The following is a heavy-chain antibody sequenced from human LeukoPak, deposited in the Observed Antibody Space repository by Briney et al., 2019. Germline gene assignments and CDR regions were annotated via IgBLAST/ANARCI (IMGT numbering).Heavy chain of an antibody. D-gene: IGHD3-10*01. CDR2: MNPNSGNT. Sequence: ASVKVSCKASGYTFTSYDINWVRQATGQGLEWMGWMNPNSGNTGYAQKFQGRVTMTRNTSISTAYMELSSLRSEDTAVYYCARGVVRGVITPNYYMDVWGKGTTVTVSS. CDR1: GYTFTSYD. J-gene: IGHJ6*03. V-gene: IGHV1-8*01. CDR3: ARGVVRGVITPNYYMDV.